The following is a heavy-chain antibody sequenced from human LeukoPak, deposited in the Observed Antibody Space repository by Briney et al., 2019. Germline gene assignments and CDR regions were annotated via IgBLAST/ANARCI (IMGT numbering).Heavy chain of an antibody. CDR3: ANSYYSGSGTDRFDY. CDR1: GGSISSHS. D-gene: IGHD3-10*01. CDR2: IKTSGST. Sequence: PSETLSLTCTVAGGSISSHSWSWIRQPAGKGLEWIGRIKTSGSTNYSPSLKSRVTMSVDTSKNQFSLKLTSVTAADTAVYYCANSYYSGSGTDRFDYWGQGTLVTVSS. V-gene: IGHV4-4*07. J-gene: IGHJ4*02.